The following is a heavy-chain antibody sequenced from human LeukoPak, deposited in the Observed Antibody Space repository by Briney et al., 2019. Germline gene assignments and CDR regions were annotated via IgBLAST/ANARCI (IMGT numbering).Heavy chain of an antibody. Sequence: GGSLRLSCAASGFTFSSYAMSWVRQAPGKGLEWGSSISGNGGYTYHADSVKGRFTISRDNSKNTLYLQMNSLRAEDTAVYYCAKGNNGCYDSWGQGTLVTVSS. CDR3: AKGNNGCYDS. D-gene: IGHD2-15*01. V-gene: IGHV3-23*01. CDR2: ISGNGGYT. CDR1: GFTFSSYA. J-gene: IGHJ4*02.